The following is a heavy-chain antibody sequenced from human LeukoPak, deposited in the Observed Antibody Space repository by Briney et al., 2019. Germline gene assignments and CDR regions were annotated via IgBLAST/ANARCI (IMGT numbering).Heavy chain of an antibody. CDR1: GASINSHY. V-gene: IGHV4-59*11. D-gene: IGHD3-10*01. CDR2: VFNGGST. CDR3: AGNRYYGSGSPYFDY. Sequence: PSETLSLTCSVSGASINSHYWSWIRQSPGKGLEWIGYVFNGGSTNYNPSLRSRVTMSLDTSRDQFSLKLSSVTAADTAVYYCAGNRYYGSGSPYFDYWGQGTLVTVSS. J-gene: IGHJ4*02.